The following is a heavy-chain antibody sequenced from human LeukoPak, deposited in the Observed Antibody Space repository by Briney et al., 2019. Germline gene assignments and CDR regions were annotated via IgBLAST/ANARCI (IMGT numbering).Heavy chain of an antibody. CDR3: ARGYSRAAFDI. CDR1: GFTFCSYA. Sequence: GGSLRLSCAASGFTFCSYAMHWVRQAPGKGLEWVAVISYDGSNKYYADSVKGRFTISRDNSKNTLYLQMNSLRAEDTALYYCARGYSRAAFDIWGQGTMVTVSS. D-gene: IGHD2-15*01. J-gene: IGHJ3*02. CDR2: ISYDGSNK. V-gene: IGHV3-30-3*01.